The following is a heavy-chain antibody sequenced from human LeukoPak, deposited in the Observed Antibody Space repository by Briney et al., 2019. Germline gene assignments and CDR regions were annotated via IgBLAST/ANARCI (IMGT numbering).Heavy chain of an antibody. CDR3: ARDRTGQQLISRKEYYYMGV. V-gene: IGHV3-7*01. CDR2: IKQDGSEK. CDR1: GFTFGSYW. Sequence: GGSLRLSCAASGFTFGSYWMSWVRQAPGKGLEWVANIKQDGSEKYYVDSVKGRFTISRDNAKNSLYLQMDSLRAEDTDVYYCARDRTGQQLISRKEYYYMGVWGKGTTVTISS. J-gene: IGHJ6*03. D-gene: IGHD4-11*01.